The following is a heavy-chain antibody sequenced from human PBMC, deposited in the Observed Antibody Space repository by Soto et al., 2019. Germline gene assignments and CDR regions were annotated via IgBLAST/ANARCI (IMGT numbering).Heavy chain of an antibody. V-gene: IGHV1-69*13. J-gene: IGHJ5*02. CDR3: ARGTNYYDSSGYYSRWAGP. Sequence: ASVKVSCKSSGGTFSSYAISWVRQAPGQGLEWMGGIIPIFGTANYAQKFQGRVTITADESTSTAYMELSSLRSEDTAVYYCARGTNYYDSSGYYSRWAGPWGQGPLVTFSS. CDR2: IIPIFGTA. CDR1: GGTFSSYA. D-gene: IGHD3-22*01.